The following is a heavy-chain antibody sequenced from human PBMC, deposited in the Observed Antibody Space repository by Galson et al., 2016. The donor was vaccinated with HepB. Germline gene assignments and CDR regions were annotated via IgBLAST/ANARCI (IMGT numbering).Heavy chain of an antibody. D-gene: IGHD4-23*01. J-gene: IGHJ4*02. Sequence: SLRLSCAASGFSVSSNYMGWVRQAPGKGLVWVSHITIDGSTTTYADSVKGRFTISRDNAKNTLYLQMYSLRAEDTAVYYCARDLWRGGRIDYWGQGTLVTVSS. CDR2: ITIDGSTT. V-gene: IGHV3-74*01. CDR3: ARDLWRGGRIDY. CDR1: GFSVSSNY.